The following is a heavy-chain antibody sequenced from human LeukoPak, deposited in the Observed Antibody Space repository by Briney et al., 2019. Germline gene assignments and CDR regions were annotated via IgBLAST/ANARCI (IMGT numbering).Heavy chain of an antibody. CDR2: INHSGST. J-gene: IGHJ1*01. Sequence: PSETLSLTCAVYGGSFSGYYWSWIRQPPGKGQEWIGEINHSGSTNYNPSLKSRVTISVDTSKNQFSLKLSSVTAADTAVYYCARGRGYSGYKVREYFQHWGQGTLVTVSS. D-gene: IGHD5-12*01. V-gene: IGHV4-34*01. CDR3: ARGRGYSGYKVREYFQH. CDR1: GGSFSGYY.